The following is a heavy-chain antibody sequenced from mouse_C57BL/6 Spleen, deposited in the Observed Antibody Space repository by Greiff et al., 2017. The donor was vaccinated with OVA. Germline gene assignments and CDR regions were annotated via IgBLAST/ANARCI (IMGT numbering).Heavy chain of an antibody. CDR1: GYTFTDYY. Sequence: EVQLQQSGPELVKPGASVKISCKASGYTFTDYYMNWVKQSHGKSLEWIGDINPNNGGTSYNQKFKGKATLTVDKSSSTAYMELRSLTSEDSAVYYCARQIYDGYYEDYWGQGTTLTVSS. J-gene: IGHJ2*01. V-gene: IGHV1-26*01. D-gene: IGHD2-3*01. CDR2: INPNNGGT. CDR3: ARQIYDGYYEDY.